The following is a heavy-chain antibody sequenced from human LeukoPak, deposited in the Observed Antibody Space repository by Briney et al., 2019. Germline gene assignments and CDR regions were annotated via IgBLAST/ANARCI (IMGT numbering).Heavy chain of an antibody. CDR3: ARQLVGAARRSAFEI. J-gene: IGHJ3*02. CDR2: IYPGDYDT. V-gene: IGHV5-51*01. CDR1: GYSFTSYW. Sequence: GESLKISCKGSGYSFTSYWLGWVRQMPGKGLEGIGIIYPGDYDTRYSPSFQGQVTISADKSISTAYLQWSSLKASDTAMYYCARQLVGAARRSAFEIWGQGTMVTVSS. D-gene: IGHD1-26*01.